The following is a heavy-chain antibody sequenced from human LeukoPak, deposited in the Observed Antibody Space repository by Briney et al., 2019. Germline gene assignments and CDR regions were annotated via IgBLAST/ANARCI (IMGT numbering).Heavy chain of an antibody. CDR1: GDSISTSSYY. D-gene: IGHD4-23*01. J-gene: IGHJ3*02. CDR2: IYTSGST. CDR3: ARNGGVLAFDI. Sequence: SETLSLTCTVSGDSISTSSYYWSWIRQPAGKGLEWIGRIYTSGSTNYNPSLKSRVTISVDTSKNQFSLKLSSVTAADTAVYYCARNGGVLAFDIWGQGTMVTVSS. V-gene: IGHV4-61*02.